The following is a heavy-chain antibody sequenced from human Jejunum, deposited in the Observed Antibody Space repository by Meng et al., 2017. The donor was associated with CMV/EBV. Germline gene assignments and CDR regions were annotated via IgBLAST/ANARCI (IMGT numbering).Heavy chain of an antibody. V-gene: IGHV3-74*01. CDR1: GFILSNYW. Sequence: AASGFILSNYWLHWVRHAPGKGLEWVSRINSDGSSTSYADSVKGRFTISRDNAKNTLYLQMNSLRGEDTAVYYCARSVARYNWFDPWGQGTLVTVSS. CDR3: ARSVARYNWFDP. J-gene: IGHJ5*02. CDR2: INSDGSST. D-gene: IGHD2-21*01.